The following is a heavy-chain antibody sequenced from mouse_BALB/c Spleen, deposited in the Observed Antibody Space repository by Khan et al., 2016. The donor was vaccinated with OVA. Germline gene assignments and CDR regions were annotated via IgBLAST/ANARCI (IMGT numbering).Heavy chain of an antibody. CDR2: VSTYYGDA. Sequence: QVQLKQSGAELVRPGVSVKISCKGSGYTFTDFTIHWVKQSHAKSLEWIGVVSTYYGDATYNQKFKGKATMTVDKSSSTAYMEIARLTSEDSAIXYCARGGGGGRFTYWGQGTLVTVSA. J-gene: IGHJ3*01. V-gene: IGHV1S137*01. D-gene: IGHD2-14*01. CDR1: GYTFTDFT. CDR3: ARGGGGGRFTY.